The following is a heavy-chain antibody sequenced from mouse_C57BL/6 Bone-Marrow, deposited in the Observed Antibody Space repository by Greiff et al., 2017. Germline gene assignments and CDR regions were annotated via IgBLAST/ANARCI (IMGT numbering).Heavy chain of an antibody. Sequence: VQLQQPGAELVRPGSSVKLSCKASGYTFTSSWMHWVKQRPIQGLEWIGNIDPSDSETHYNQKFKDKATLTVDKSSSTAYMQLSSLTSEDSAVYYGARVQDYYSCWYFDVWGTGTTVTVSS. CDR1: GYTFTSSW. D-gene: IGHD2-12*01. CDR3: ARVQDYYSCWYFDV. V-gene: IGHV1-52*01. CDR2: IDPSDSET. J-gene: IGHJ1*03.